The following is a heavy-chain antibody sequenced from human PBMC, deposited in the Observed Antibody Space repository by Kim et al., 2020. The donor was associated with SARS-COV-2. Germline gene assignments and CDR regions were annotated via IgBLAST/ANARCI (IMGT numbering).Heavy chain of an antibody. CDR2: IYYSGST. J-gene: IGHJ5*02. V-gene: IGHV4-39*01. D-gene: IGHD6-6*01. Sequence: SETLSLTCTVSGVSISSCSYYWGWIRQPPGKGLEWIVSIYYSGSTYYNPSLKSRVTISVDTSKNQYLLMLSSVTAADTAGYYCARHGPFGWQLVYNWFDPWGQGTLVTVSS. CDR1: GVSISSCSYY. CDR3: ARHGPFGWQLVYNWFDP.